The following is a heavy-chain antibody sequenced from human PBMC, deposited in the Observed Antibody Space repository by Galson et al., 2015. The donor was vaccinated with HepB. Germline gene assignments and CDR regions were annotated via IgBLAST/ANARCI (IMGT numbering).Heavy chain of an antibody. Sequence: SETLSLTCAVYGGSFSGYYWSWIRQPPGKGLEWIGEINPSGSTNYNPSLKSRVTISVDTSKNQFSLKLSSMTAADTAVYYCARLLYESGSYYWFDSWGQGTLVTVSS. V-gene: IGHV4-34*01. J-gene: IGHJ5*01. CDR1: GGSFSGYY. CDR2: INPSGST. CDR3: ARLLYESGSYYWFDS. D-gene: IGHD3-22*01.